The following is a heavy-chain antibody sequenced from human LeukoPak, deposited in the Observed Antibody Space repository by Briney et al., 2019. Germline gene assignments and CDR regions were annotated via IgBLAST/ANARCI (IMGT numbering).Heavy chain of an antibody. J-gene: IGHJ4*02. D-gene: IGHD5-12*01. CDR3: ARGRIRGYSGYDPTYYFDY. CDR2: IYYSGST. V-gene: IGHV4-39*07. CDR1: GGSISSSSYY. Sequence: PSETLSLTCTVSGGSISSSSYYWGWIRQPPGKGLEWIGSIYYSGSTYYNPSLKSRVTMSVDTSKNQFSLKLSSVTAADTAVYYCARGRIRGYSGYDPTYYFDYWGQGTLVTVSS.